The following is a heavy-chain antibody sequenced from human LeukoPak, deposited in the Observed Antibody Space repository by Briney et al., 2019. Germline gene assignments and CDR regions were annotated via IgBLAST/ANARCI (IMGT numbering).Heavy chain of an antibody. CDR2: ISGSGGST. D-gene: IGHD3-22*01. CDR1: GFSFSNCS. CDR3: AKDPPYYYDSSGYYGYFDY. Sequence: GGSLRLSCAASGFSFSNCSMNWVRQAPGKGLEWVSAISGSGGSTYYADSVKGRFTISRDNSKNTLYLQMNSLRAEDTAVYYCAKDPPYYYDSSGYYGYFDYWGQGTLVTVSS. J-gene: IGHJ4*02. V-gene: IGHV3-23*01.